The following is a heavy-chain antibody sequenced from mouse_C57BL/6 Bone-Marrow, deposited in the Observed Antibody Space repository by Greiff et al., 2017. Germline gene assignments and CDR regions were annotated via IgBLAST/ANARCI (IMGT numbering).Heavy chain of an antibody. J-gene: IGHJ3*01. CDR1: GYAFSSSW. CDR2: IYPGDGDT. V-gene: IGHV1-82*01. CDR3: ARWTFPWFAY. Sequence: VQLQQSGPELVKPGASVKISCKASGYAFSSSWMNWVKQRPGKGLEWIGRIYPGDGDTNYNGKFKGKATLTADKSSSTASMQLSSLPSEDSAVFFCARWTFPWFAYWGQGTLVTVSA.